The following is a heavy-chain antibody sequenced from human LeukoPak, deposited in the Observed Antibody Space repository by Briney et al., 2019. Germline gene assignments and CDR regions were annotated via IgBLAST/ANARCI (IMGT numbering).Heavy chain of an antibody. CDR3: VRDRQIDTAMGYYYYYGMDV. J-gene: IGHJ6*02. Sequence: SETLSLTCTVSGGSISSYYWSWIRQPPGKGLEWIGYIYYSGSTNYNPSLKSRVTISVDTSKNQFSLKLSSVTAADTAVYYCVRDRQIDTAMGYYYYYGMDVWGQGITVTVSS. D-gene: IGHD5-18*01. V-gene: IGHV4-59*01. CDR1: GGSISSYY. CDR2: IYYSGST.